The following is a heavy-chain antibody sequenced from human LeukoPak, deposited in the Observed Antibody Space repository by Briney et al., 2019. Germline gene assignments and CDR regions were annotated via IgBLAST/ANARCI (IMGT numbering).Heavy chain of an antibody. CDR1: GFTVSSNE. V-gene: IGHV3-38-3*01. CDR3: KWGDIVVVVAAKDAFDI. J-gene: IGHJ3*02. CDR2: ISGGST. D-gene: IGHD2-15*01. Sequence: GGSLRLSCAASGFTVSSNEMSWVRQAPGKGLEWVSSISGGSTYYADSRKGRFTISRDNSKNTLHLQMNSLRAEDTAVYYCKWGDIVVVVAAKDAFDIWGQGTMVTVSS.